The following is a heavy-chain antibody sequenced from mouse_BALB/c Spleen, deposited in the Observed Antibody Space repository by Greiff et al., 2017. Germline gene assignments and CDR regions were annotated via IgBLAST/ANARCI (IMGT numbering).Heavy chain of an antibody. Sequence: EVQVVESGGGLVKPGGSLKLSCAASGFAFSSYDMSWVRQTPEKRLEWVAYISSGGGSTYYPDTVKGRFTISRDNAKNTLYLQMSSLKSEDTAMYYCARHYGNYDYAMDYWGQGTSVTVSS. J-gene: IGHJ4*01. CDR3: ARHYGNYDYAMDY. CDR2: ISSGGGST. D-gene: IGHD2-1*01. CDR1: GFAFSSYD. V-gene: IGHV5-12-1*01.